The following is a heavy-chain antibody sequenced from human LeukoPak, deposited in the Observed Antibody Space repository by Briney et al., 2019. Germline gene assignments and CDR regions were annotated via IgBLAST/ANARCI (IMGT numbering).Heavy chain of an antibody. V-gene: IGHV1-8*03. D-gene: IGHD2-2*02. CDR3: ARGNQLLYGYYYYYMDI. Sequence: ASVKVSCKASGYTFTSYDINWVRQATGQGLEWMGWMNPNSGNTGYAQKFQGRVTITRNTSISTAYMELSSLRSEDTAVYYCARGNQLLYGYYYYYMDIWGKGTTVTVSS. CDR2: MNPNSGNT. CDR1: GYTFTSYD. J-gene: IGHJ6*03.